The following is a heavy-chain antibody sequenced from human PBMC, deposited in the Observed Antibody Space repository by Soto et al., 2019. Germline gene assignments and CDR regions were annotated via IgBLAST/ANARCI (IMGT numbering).Heavy chain of an antibody. CDR2: ISSSSSYT. Sequence: QVQLVESGGGLVKPGGSLRLSCAASGFTFSDYYMSWIRQAPGKGLEWVSYISSSSSYTNYADSVKGRFTISRDNAKNSLYLQMTTWGAEDAPVYYVARVHPPFWSGEGGKGTTVTVSS. CDR3: ARVHPPFWSGE. V-gene: IGHV3-11*05. D-gene: IGHD3-16*01. J-gene: IGHJ6*04. CDR1: GFTFSDYY.